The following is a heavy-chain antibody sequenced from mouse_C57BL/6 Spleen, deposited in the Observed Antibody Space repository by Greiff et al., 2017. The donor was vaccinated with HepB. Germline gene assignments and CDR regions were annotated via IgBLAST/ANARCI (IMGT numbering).Heavy chain of an antibody. CDR1: GYAFSSSW. Sequence: QVQLQQSGPELVKPGASVKISCKASGYAFSSSWMNWVKQRPGKGLEWIGRIYPGDGETNYNGKFKGKATLTADKSSSTAYMQLSSLTSEDSAVYFCARCYYGSSYDWYFDVWGTGTTVTVSS. CDR3: ARCYYGSSYDWYFDV. J-gene: IGHJ1*03. D-gene: IGHD1-1*01. CDR2: IYPGDGET. V-gene: IGHV1-82*01.